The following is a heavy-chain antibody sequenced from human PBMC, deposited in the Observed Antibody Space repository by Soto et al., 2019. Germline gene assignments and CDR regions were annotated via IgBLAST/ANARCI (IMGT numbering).Heavy chain of an antibody. CDR3: ARSLPGTYGAFDL. V-gene: IGHV3-74*01. CDR1: EFTFRSYW. Sequence: EVQLVDSGGGLVQPGGSLRLSCAASEFTFRSYWMHWVRQSPGKGLVWVSRISGDGSSTNYADSVKGRFTISRDNAKNTVDLQIDSQRAEDTAVYYCARSLPGTYGAFDLWGQGTMVTVSS. D-gene: IGHD1-7*01. J-gene: IGHJ3*01. CDR2: ISGDGSST.